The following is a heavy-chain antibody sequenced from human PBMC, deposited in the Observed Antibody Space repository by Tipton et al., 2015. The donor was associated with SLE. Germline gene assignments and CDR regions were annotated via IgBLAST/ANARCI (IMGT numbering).Heavy chain of an antibody. J-gene: IGHJ5*02. CDR3: ARDPAFPFRRFDP. V-gene: IGHV4-38-2*02. D-gene: IGHD3-3*02. CDR2: IYHSGTT. CDR1: GYPIGTDYY. Sequence: TLSLTCTVSGYPIGTDYYWGWILQPPGKGLEWIGSIYHSGTTYYNPSLKSRVTISVDKSKKEFSLKLTSVTAADTAVYYFARDPAFPFRRFDPWGQGTLVTVSS.